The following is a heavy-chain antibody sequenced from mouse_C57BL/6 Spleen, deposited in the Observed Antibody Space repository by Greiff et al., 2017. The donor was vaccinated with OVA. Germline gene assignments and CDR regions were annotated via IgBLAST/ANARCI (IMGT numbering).Heavy chain of an antibody. Sequence: VQLQQSGPELVKPGASVKISCKASGYTFTDYYMNWVKQSHGKSLEWIGDINPNNGGTSYNQMFKGKATLTVDKSSSTAYMELRSLTSEDSAVYYCVLLRRGYWGQGTTLTVSS. CDR3: VLLRRGY. J-gene: IGHJ2*01. CDR2: INPNNGGT. V-gene: IGHV1-26*01. D-gene: IGHD2-4*01. CDR1: GYTFTDYY.